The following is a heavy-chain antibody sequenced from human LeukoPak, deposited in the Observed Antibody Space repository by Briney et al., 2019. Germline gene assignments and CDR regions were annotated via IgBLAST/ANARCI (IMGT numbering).Heavy chain of an antibody. J-gene: IGHJ4*02. CDR2: IQFDGSNK. V-gene: IGHV3-30*02. CDR1: GFTYSSYG. CDR3: AKDPGWLRPRNYFDY. D-gene: IGHD5-12*01. Sequence: QTGGSLRLSCAASGFTYSSYGMNWVRQAPGKGLEWVAFIQFDGSNKYYADSVTGRFTISRDNSKDTLYLQMNSLRPEDTAVYYCAKDPGWLRPRNYFDYWGQGTLGTVSS.